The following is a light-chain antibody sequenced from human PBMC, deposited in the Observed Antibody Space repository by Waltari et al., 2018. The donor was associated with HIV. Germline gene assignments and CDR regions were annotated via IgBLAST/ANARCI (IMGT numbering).Light chain of an antibody. CDR2: DVT. CDR3: CSYAGSYTYV. Sequence: QSALTQPRSVSGSPGQSVTISCTGTSSEGGGYNYVTWYQQHPGKAPKLMIYDVTQRPSGVPDRFSGSKSGNTASLTISGLQAEDEADYYCCSYAGSYTYVFGTGTKVTVL. V-gene: IGLV2-11*01. CDR1: SSEGGGYNY. J-gene: IGLJ1*01.